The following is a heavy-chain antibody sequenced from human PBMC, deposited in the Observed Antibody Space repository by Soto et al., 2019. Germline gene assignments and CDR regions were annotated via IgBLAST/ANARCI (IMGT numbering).Heavy chain of an antibody. CDR1: GGTFSSFA. CDR2: IIPNFGTA. CDR3: ARNRGPLDGGNSHYDYYGMDV. D-gene: IGHD2-21*01. J-gene: IGHJ6*02. V-gene: IGHV1-69*12. Sequence: QVQLVQSGAEVKKPGSSVKVSCKASGGTFSSFAISWVRQAPGQGLEWMGGIIPNFGTANYAQRFQDRVTITADESKSTAYRELSSLRSEDTAMYYCARNRGPLDGGNSHYDYYGMDVWGQGTTVTVSS.